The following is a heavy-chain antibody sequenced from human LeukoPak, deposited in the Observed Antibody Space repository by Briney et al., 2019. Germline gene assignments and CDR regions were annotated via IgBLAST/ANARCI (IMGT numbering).Heavy chain of an antibody. CDR3: ARNRYCSSTSCFYNWFDP. CDR2: ISAYNGNT. D-gene: IGHD2-2*01. V-gene: IGHV1-18*01. Sequence: ASVKVSCKASGYTFTSYGISWVRQAPGQGLEWMGWISAYNGNTNYAQKLQGRVTMTTDTSTSTAYMELRSLRSDDTAVYYCARNRYCSSTSCFYNWFDPWGQGTLVTVSS. CDR1: GYTFTSYG. J-gene: IGHJ5*02.